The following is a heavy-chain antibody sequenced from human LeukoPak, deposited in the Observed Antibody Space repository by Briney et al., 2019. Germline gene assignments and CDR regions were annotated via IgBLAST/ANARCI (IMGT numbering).Heavy chain of an antibody. Sequence: SETLSLTCTVSGGSISSYYWSWIRQPAGKGLEWIGRIYTSGSTNYNPSLKSRVTMSVDTSKNQFSLQLNSVTPEDTAVYYCARERALVRGARNDFDFWGQGTLVTVSS. CDR2: IYTSGST. CDR1: GGSISSYY. V-gene: IGHV4-4*07. CDR3: ARERALVRGARNDFDF. D-gene: IGHD3-10*01. J-gene: IGHJ4*02.